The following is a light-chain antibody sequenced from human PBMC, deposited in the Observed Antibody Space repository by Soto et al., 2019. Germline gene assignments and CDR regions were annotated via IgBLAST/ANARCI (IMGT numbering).Light chain of an antibody. CDR2: AAS. CDR3: QQSYSTPWT. CDR1: QSITNY. V-gene: IGKV1-39*01. Sequence: DIQMTQSPSSLSASVGDRVTITCRASQSITNYLNWYQQKPGKAPKLLVYAASSLQSGVPSRFSGSESGTDFTLSISSLQPEDFATYYCQQSYSTPWTFGLGTKVEIK. J-gene: IGKJ1*01.